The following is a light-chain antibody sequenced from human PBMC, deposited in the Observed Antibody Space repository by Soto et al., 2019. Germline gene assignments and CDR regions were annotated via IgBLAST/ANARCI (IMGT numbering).Light chain of an antibody. CDR2: STN. J-gene: IGLJ3*02. CDR1: SGSVSILSY. V-gene: IGLV8-61*01. CDR3: ALYLGNCNMV. Sequence: QTVVTQEPSFSVSPGGTVTLTCGLTSGSVSILSYPTWYQQTPGQAPRTLIYSTNTRSSGVPDRFSGSIPGTKAALTIAGVQAEDDSHYYCALYLGNCNMVFGGGTKLTVL.